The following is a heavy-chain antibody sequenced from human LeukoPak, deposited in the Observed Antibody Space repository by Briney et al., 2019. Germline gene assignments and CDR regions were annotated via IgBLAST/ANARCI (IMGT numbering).Heavy chain of an antibody. J-gene: IGHJ4*02. CDR2: INPNSGGT. D-gene: IGHD5-12*01. CDR1: GSTFTVYY. V-gene: IGHV1-2*02. CDR3: ASVDIVATALDY. Sequence: ASVTVSCKASGSTFTVYYMHWVRQAPGQGLEWMGWINPNSGGTNYAQKFQGRVTMTRDTSISTAYMELSRLRSDDTAVYYCASVDIVATALDYWGQGTLVTVSS.